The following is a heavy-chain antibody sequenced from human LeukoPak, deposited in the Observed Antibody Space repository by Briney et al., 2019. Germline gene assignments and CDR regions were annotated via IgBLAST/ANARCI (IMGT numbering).Heavy chain of an antibody. CDR3: ATEQPSALALFDY. V-gene: IGHV1-69*01. CDR2: IIPIFGTA. Sequence: APVKVSCKASGGTFSSYAVSWVRQAPGQGLEWMGGIIPIFGTANYAQKFQGRVTITADESTSTAYMELSSLRSEDTAVYYCATEQPSALALFDYWGQGTLVTVSS. CDR1: GGTFSSYA. D-gene: IGHD6-13*01. J-gene: IGHJ4*02.